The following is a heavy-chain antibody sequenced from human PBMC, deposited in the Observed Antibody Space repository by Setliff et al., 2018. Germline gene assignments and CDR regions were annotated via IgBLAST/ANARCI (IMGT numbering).Heavy chain of an antibody. J-gene: IGHJ5*02. V-gene: IGHV1-18*04. Sequence: ASVKVSCKASGYSFTSYGITWVRQAPGQGLEWMGWISPYNGDTRFQQKFQGRVTVTTDTPTSTGYLELRSLTSDDTAVYYCVRAPPTVVIPPGRAFFDPWGQGTLVTVSS. CDR1: GYSFTSYG. D-gene: IGHD2-2*01. CDR3: VRAPPTVVIPPGRAFFDP. CDR2: ISPYNGDT.